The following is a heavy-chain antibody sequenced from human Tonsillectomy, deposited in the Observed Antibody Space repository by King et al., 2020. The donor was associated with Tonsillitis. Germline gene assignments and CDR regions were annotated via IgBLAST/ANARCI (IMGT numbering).Heavy chain of an antibody. J-gene: IGHJ2*01. CDR2: ISWNSGNI. D-gene: IGHD4-23*01. CDR1: GFTFDDYA. V-gene: IGHV3-9*01. CDR3: AKSLTTVVPQRWYFDL. Sequence: VQLVESGGGLVQPGRSLRLSCAASGFTFDDYAMHWVRQAPGKGLEWVSGISWNSGNIGYADSVKGRFTISRDNAKNSLYLQMNSLRAEDTALYYCAKSLTTVVPQRWYFDLWGRGTLVTVSS.